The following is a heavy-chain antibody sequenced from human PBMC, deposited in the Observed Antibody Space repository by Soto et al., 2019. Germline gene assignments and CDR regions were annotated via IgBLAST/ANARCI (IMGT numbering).Heavy chain of an antibody. CDR1: GGSISSYY. J-gene: IGHJ6*03. CDR3: ARHGGYYYYYYMDV. V-gene: IGHV4-59*08. D-gene: IGHD3-16*01. Sequence: SGTLALTCTFSGGSISSYYWSWIRQPPGKGLEWIGYIYYSGSTNYNPSLKSRVTISVDTSKNQFSLKLSSVTAADTAVYYCARHGGYYYYYYMDVWGKGTTVTVSS. CDR2: IYYSGST.